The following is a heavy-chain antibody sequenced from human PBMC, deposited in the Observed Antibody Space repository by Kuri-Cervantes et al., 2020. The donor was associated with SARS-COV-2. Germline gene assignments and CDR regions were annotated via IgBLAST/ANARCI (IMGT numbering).Heavy chain of an antibody. CDR1: GFTFSSYW. V-gene: IGHV3-7*01. Sequence: GGSLRLSCAASGFTFSSYWMSWVRQAPGKGLEWVANIKQDGSEKYYVDSVKGRFTISRDNSEDTLYLQMNSLRVEDTAVYYCAKEGLHMGRYFYYMDVWGKGTTVTVSS. CDR2: IKQDGSEK. J-gene: IGHJ6*03. D-gene: IGHD3-10*01. CDR3: AKEGLHMGRYFYYMDV.